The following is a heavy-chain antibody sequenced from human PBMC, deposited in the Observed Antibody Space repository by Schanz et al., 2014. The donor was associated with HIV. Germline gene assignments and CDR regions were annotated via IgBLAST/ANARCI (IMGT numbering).Heavy chain of an antibody. Sequence: VQLVESGGGVVQPGRSLKVSCVVSGFIFSDYGMHWVRQAPGKGLEWLANIKLDGSEKYYVDSVKGRFTISRDNTKNSLYLQMNSLRAEDTAVYYCARDYHWNWFDPWGQGTLVTVSS. V-gene: IGHV3-7*01. CDR1: GFIFSDYG. CDR2: IKLDGSEK. D-gene: IGHD1-20*01. J-gene: IGHJ5*02. CDR3: ARDYHWNWFDP.